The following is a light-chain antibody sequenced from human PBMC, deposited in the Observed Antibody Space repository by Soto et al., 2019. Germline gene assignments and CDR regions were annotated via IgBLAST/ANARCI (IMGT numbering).Light chain of an antibody. J-gene: IGKJ5*01. CDR2: GAS. CDR1: QSVSSN. Sequence: EIVMRQSPATLSVSPGERATLSCRASQSVSSNLAWYQQKPGQAPRLLTSGASTRATGIPARFSGTGSGTEFTLTISSLQSEDFAVYYCQQYNKWPLITFGQGTRLEIK. CDR3: QQYNKWPLIT. V-gene: IGKV3-15*01.